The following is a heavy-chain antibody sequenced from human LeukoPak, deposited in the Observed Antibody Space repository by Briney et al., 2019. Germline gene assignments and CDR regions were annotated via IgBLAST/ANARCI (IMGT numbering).Heavy chain of an antibody. Sequence: SQTLSLTCAISGDSVSSNSAAWNWIRQSPSRGLEWLGRTYFRTKWYNDYAVSVKSRITINPDTSKNQFSLHLNSVTPEDTAVYYCARRGVSSSWYLDYWGQGTLVTVSS. J-gene: IGHJ4*02. CDR3: ARRGVSSSWYLDY. CDR1: GDSVSSNSAA. V-gene: IGHV6-1*01. CDR2: TYFRTKWYN. D-gene: IGHD6-13*01.